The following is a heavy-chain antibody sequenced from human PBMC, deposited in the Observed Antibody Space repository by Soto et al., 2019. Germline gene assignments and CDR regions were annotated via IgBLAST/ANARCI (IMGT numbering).Heavy chain of an antibody. Sequence: GGSLRLSCAASGFTFSSYDMHWVRQLPGETLEWVSAIGTAGDTYYPDSVKGRFTISRENGKNSLYLQMNSLRAGDTAVYYCARERRYCSGGSCYSQYFEHWGQGTLVTVSS. D-gene: IGHD2-15*01. CDR3: ARERRYCSGGSCYSQYFEH. V-gene: IGHV3-13*01. CDR2: IGTAGDT. J-gene: IGHJ4*02. CDR1: GFTFSSYD.